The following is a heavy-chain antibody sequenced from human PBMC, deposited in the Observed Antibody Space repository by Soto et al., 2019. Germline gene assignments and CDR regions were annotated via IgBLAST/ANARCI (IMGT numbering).Heavy chain of an antibody. CDR2: INHTEGT. J-gene: IGHJ5*02. Sequence: QVQLQQWGAWLLKPSETLSLTCAVSRGSLSGYHWNWIRQPPGKGPAGIGEINHTEGTKYNPSLNSRDNISLNMSKTQASLNVTSVTAAGTAVYYCAGGGGSSWIKCVDPWGQGTLGTVSS. D-gene: IGHD6-13*01. CDR3: AGGGGSSWIKCVDP. V-gene: IGHV4-34*02. CDR1: RGSLSGYH.